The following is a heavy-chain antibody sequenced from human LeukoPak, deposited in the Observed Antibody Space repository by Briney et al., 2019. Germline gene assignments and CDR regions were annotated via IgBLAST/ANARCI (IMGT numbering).Heavy chain of an antibody. D-gene: IGHD2-21*02. CDR3: ARFRLVEVTAPPDAFDI. CDR2: INHSGST. V-gene: IGHV4-34*01. J-gene: IGHJ3*02. Sequence: SETLSLTCAVYGGSFSGYYWSWIRQPPGKGLEWIGEINHSGSTNYNPSLKSRVTISVDTSKNQFSLKLSTVTAADTAVYYGARFRLVEVTAPPDAFDIWGQGTLVTVPS. CDR1: GGSFSGYY.